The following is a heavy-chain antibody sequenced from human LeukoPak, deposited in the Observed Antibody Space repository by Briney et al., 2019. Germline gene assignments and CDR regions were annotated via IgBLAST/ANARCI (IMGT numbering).Heavy chain of an antibody. Sequence: GGSLRLSCAASGFIFSTYGMYWVRQAPGKGLEWVAFIRHDGSIKNYADSVKGRSTISRDNSKNTLYLQMNSLRAEDTAVYYCAKDSLADIDYWGQGTLVTVTP. D-gene: IGHD3-16*01. J-gene: IGHJ4*02. V-gene: IGHV3-30*02. CDR3: AKDSLADIDY. CDR2: IRHDGSIK. CDR1: GFIFSTYG.